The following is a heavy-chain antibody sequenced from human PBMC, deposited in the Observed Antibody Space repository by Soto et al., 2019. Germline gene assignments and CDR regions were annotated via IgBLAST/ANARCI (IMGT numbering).Heavy chain of an antibody. CDR2: INHLETT. V-gene: IGHV4-30-2*01. D-gene: IGHD1-26*01. CDR3: ARGGGSDSFDY. Sequence: SETLSLTCTVSGASITFGGYSWSWIRQTPGKGLEWIGYINHLETTFYNPSFESRLTLSIDRAKNQFSLKLHSMSAADRAVYFCARGGGSDSFDYWGQGILVTVS. J-gene: IGHJ4*02. CDR1: GASITFGGYS.